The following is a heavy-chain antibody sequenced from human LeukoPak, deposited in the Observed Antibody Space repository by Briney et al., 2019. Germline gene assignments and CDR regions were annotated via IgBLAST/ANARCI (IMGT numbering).Heavy chain of an antibody. CDR1: GFTFSSYG. Sequence: GGSLRLSCAASGFTFSSYGMHWVRQAPGKGLEWVAVISYDGSNKYYADSVKGRFTISRDNSKNTLYLQMNSLRAEDTVLYCCGKGQYYDCWSGYYFDYWGQGTPVTVSS. CDR3: GKGQYYDCWSGYYFDY. V-gene: IGHV3-30*18. J-gene: IGHJ4*02. CDR2: ISYDGSNK. D-gene: IGHD3-3*01.